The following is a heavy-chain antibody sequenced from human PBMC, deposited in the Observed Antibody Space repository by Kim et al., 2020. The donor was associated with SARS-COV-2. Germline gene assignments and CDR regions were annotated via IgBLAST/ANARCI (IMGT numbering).Heavy chain of an antibody. V-gene: IGHV3-21*01. D-gene: IGHD6-13*01. Sequence: GGSLRLSCAASGFTFSSYSMNWVRQAPGKGLEWVSSISSSSSYIYYADSVKGRFTISRDNAKNSLYLQMNSLRAEDTAVYYCAIQPRAVAAAGNVGYWGQGTLVTVSS. CDR2: ISSSSSYI. J-gene: IGHJ4*02. CDR3: AIQPRAVAAAGNVGY. CDR1: GFTFSSYS.